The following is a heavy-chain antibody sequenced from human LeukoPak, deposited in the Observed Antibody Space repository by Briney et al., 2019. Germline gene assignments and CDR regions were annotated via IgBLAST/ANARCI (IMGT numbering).Heavy chain of an antibody. CDR3: AREYGDGTDWFDP. Sequence: PSETLSLTCAVSGYSISRGYYWGWIRQPPGKGLGWIGSIYHSGSTYYNPSLKSRVTISVDTSKNQFSLKLSSVTAADTAVYYCAREYGDGTDWFDPWGQGTLVTVSS. CDR2: IYHSGST. J-gene: IGHJ5*02. V-gene: IGHV4-38-2*02. D-gene: IGHD4-17*01. CDR1: GYSISRGYY.